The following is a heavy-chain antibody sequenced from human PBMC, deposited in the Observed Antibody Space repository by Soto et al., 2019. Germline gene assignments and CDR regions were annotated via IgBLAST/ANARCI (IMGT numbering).Heavy chain of an antibody. CDR2: INSDGSST. Sequence: EVQLVESGGGLVQPGGSLRLSCAASRFPFSSYWMYWVRQAPGKGLVWVSHINSDGSSTRYADSVTGRFTISRDNAKNTLYPHMNSLRAEDTAVYYCARGLLWFGDSSDLESYNYHYYMDVWGKGTTVTVSS. V-gene: IGHV3-74*01. CDR3: ARGLLWFGDSSDLESYNYHYYMDV. J-gene: IGHJ6*03. D-gene: IGHD3-10*01. CDR1: RFPFSSYW.